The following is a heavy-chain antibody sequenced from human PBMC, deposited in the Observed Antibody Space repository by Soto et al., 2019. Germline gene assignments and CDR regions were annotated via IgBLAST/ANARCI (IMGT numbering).Heavy chain of an antibody. Sequence: QAQLVQSGAEVKKPGASVKVSCTTSGYTFSNYGISWVRQAPGQGLEWLGWISAYNGNTNYAQNLQGRVTMTTDTYTSTDYMELRSLRSDDPAVYYCARSSGSSYIWFEPWGQGTLVTVSS. J-gene: IGHJ5*02. D-gene: IGHD1-26*01. CDR3: ARSSGSSYIWFEP. CDR2: ISAYNGNT. V-gene: IGHV1-18*01. CDR1: GYTFSNYG.